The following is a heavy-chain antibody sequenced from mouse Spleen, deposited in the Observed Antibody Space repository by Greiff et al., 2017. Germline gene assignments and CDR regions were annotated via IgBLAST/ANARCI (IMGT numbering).Heavy chain of an antibody. V-gene: IGHV5-9-1*02. D-gene: IGHD2-4*01. CDR3: TRDYYDLAWFAY. Sequence: EVQVVESGEGLVKPGGSLKLSCAASGFTFSSYAMSWVRQTPEKRLEWVAYISSGGDYIYYADTVKGRFTISRDNARNTLYLQMSSLKSEDTAMYYCTRDYYDLAWFAYWGQGTLVTVSA. J-gene: IGHJ3*01. CDR2: ISSGGDYI. CDR1: GFTFSSYA.